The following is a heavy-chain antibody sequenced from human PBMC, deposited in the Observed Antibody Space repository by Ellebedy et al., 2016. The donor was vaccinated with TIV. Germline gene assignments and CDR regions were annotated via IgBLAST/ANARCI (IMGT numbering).Heavy chain of an antibody. CDR2: ISSGGSTV. CDR3: ARSDTSGWYKD. Sequence: GESLKISCAASGFAFSSFSMNWVRQAPGKGLEWVSYISSGGSTVEYADSVKGRFAISRDDAKNSLYLQINSLRDEDTAVYYCARSDTSGWYKDWGQGTPVTVSS. D-gene: IGHD6-19*01. J-gene: IGHJ4*02. CDR1: GFAFSSFS. V-gene: IGHV3-48*02.